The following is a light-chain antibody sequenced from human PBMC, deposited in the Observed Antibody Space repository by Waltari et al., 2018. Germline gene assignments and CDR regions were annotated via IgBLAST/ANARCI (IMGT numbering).Light chain of an antibody. CDR2: EVS. CDR3: MQGIHLYT. CDR1: QSLLHSDGKTY. Sequence: DIVMTQTPLSLSVTPGQPASISCKSSQSLLHSDGKTYLYWYLQKPGQSQHPLFYEVSSRLSGVPDRFSGSGSGTDFTLKISRVEAEDVGVYYCMQGIHLYTFGQGTKLEIK. V-gene: IGKV2-29*02. J-gene: IGKJ2*01.